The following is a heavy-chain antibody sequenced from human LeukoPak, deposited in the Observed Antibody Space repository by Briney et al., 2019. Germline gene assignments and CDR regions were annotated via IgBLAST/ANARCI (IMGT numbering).Heavy chain of an antibody. D-gene: IGHD2-15*01. CDR3: AREYCSGGRCQYYFDY. CDR2: ISSDGGSP. V-gene: IGHV3-64*01. Sequence: GGSLRLSCVASGFTFSSYAMHWVRQAPGKGLEYVSGISSDGGSPFHVNSVKGRFTISRDNSKDTLYLQMGSLRAEDMAAYYCAREYCSGGRCQYYFDYWGQGTLVTVSS. J-gene: IGHJ4*02. CDR1: GFTFSSYA.